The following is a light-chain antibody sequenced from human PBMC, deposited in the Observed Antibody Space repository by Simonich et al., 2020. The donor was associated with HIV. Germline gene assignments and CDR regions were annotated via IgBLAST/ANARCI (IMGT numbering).Light chain of an antibody. J-gene: IGLJ2*01. CDR1: SSDFGGFKY. CDR2: DVT. CDR3: SSYTGSTTLV. V-gene: IGLV2-14*01. Sequence: QSALTQPASVSGSPGQSITISCTGASSDFGGFKYVSWYQQNPGKAPKLMIYDVTKLPAGVSTRFSGSKSGNTASLTISGLQADDEADYYCSSYTGSTTLVFGGGTRLTVL.